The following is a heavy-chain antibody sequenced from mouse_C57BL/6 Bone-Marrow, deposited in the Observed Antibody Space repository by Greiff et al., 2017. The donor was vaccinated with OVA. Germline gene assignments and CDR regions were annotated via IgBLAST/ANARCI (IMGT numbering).Heavy chain of an antibody. Sequence: VKLQQPGAELVKPGASVKLSCKASGYTFTSYWMHWVKQRPGQGLEWIGMIHPNSGSTNYNEKFKSKATLTVDKSSSTAYMQLSSLTSEDSAVYYCARKAYYSNYDYFDYWGQGTTLTVSS. CDR2: IHPNSGST. CDR3: ARKAYYSNYDYFDY. CDR1: GYTFTSYW. J-gene: IGHJ2*01. D-gene: IGHD2-5*01. V-gene: IGHV1-64*01.